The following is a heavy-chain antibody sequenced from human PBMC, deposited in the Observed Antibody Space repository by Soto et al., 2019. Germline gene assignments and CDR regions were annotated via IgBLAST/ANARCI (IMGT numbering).Heavy chain of an antibody. D-gene: IGHD5-12*01. V-gene: IGHV1-18*01. Sequence: QVQLVQSGTEVKKPGASVKVSCKASGYTFTSYGISWVRQAPGQGLEWLGWISAHDGHTKHERQLQGRVTMTADTSASTAYMELRSLRSDDTAVYYCARDLGGFPDYWGQGALVTVSS. CDR2: ISAHDGHT. J-gene: IGHJ4*02. CDR3: ARDLGGFPDY. CDR1: GYTFTSYG.